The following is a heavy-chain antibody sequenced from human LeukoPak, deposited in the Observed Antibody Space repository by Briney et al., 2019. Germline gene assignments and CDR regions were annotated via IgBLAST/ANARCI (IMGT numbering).Heavy chain of an antibody. V-gene: IGHV7-4-1*02. D-gene: IGHD2-15*01. CDR3: ARKSVAATPRDIVYQYSYMDV. CDR2: ISTNTGNP. CDR1: GYTFTSYA. Sequence: GASVTVSCKSSGYTFTSYAMNWVRQAPGQGLEWMGWISTNTGNPTYAQGFTGRFVFSLDTSVSTAYLQISSLKAEDTAVYYCARKSVAATPRDIVYQYSYMDVWGKGTTVTVSS. J-gene: IGHJ6*03.